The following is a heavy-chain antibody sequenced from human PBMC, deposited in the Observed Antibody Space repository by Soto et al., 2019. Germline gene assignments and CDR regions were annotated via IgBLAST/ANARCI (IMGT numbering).Heavy chain of an antibody. CDR2: IYTSGST. CDR3: ARGDGALDV. V-gene: IGHV3-66*01. D-gene: IGHD3-10*01. CDR1: GFIVSSNY. Sequence: EVQLVEAGGGLVQPGGSLRLSCAASGFIVSSNYMSWVRQAPGKGLEWVSVIYTSGSTYYEDSVKGRFTISRDNSKNIVYLQMSSLRAEDTAVYYCARGDGALDVWGQGTLVTIS. J-gene: IGHJ3*01.